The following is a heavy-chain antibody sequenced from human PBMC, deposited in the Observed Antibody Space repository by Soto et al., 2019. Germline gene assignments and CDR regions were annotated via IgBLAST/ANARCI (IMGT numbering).Heavy chain of an antibody. CDR2: IDPSDSYT. CDR3: ARLQAADRDNDLTFAY. V-gene: IGHV5-10-1*01. J-gene: IGHJ4*02. D-gene: IGHD6-13*01. CDR1: GYSFTSYW. Sequence: GESLKIXCKVSGYSFTSYWISWVRQMPGKGLEWMGRIDPSDSYTNYSPSFQGHVTISADKSISTAYLQWSSLKASDTAMYYCARLQAADRDNDLTFAYWGQGTLVPVSS.